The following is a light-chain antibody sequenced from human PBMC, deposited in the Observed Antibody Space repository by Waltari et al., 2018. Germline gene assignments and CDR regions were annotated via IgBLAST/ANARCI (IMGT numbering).Light chain of an antibody. CDR2: EVS. Sequence: QSALIQHPAPSGSPAQCITSACPGPGSDIGGYNYFPWYQHHPAKAPKLIIYEVSKRPSGVPDRFSGSKSDTTASLTVSVLQAEDEADCYCSSYAGSDNFVVFGGGTKLTVL. J-gene: IGLJ2*01. V-gene: IGLV2-8*01. CDR1: GSDIGGYNY. CDR3: SSYAGSDNFVV.